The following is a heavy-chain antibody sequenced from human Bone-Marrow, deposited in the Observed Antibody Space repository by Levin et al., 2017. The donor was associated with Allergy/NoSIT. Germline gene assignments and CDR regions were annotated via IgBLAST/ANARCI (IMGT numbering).Heavy chain of an antibody. CDR3: ARGVVSSSGWYYSFDY. CDR2: INSDGSST. D-gene: IGHD6-19*01. Sequence: LSLPCAASGFTFRSYWMHWVRQAPGKGLVWVSRINSDGSSTSYADSVKGRFTISRDNAKNTLYLQMNSLRAEDTAVYYCARGVVSSSGWYYSFDYWGQGTLVTVSS. V-gene: IGHV3-74*01. J-gene: IGHJ4*02. CDR1: GFTFRSYW.